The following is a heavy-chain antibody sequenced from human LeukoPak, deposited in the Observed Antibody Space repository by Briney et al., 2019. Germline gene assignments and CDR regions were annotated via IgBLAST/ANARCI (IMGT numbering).Heavy chain of an antibody. CDR3: ARGIIPAAMGY. CDR1: GFTFSDYY. CDR2: ISSSSSYT. J-gene: IGHJ4*02. Sequence: GGSLRLSCAASGFTFSDYYMSWIRQAPGKGLEWVSYISSSSSYTNYADSVKGRFTISRDNAKDSLYLQMNSPTAEDTAVYYCARGIIPAAMGYWGQGTLVTVSS. V-gene: IGHV3-11*05. D-gene: IGHD2-2*01.